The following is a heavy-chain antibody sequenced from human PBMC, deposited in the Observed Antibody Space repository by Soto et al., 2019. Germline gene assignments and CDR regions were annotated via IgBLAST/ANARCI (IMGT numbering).Heavy chain of an antibody. V-gene: IGHV1-69*06. Sequence: SVKVSCKASGGTFSSYAISWVRQAPGQGLEWMGGIIANIGTANYAQKFRGRVTMTADTSTSTAYMELRSLRSDDTAVYYCARDRVGYCSGGSCFYDYWG. CDR3: ARDRVGYCSGGSCFYDY. D-gene: IGHD2-15*01. J-gene: IGHJ4*03. CDR2: IIANIGTA. CDR1: GGTFSSYA.